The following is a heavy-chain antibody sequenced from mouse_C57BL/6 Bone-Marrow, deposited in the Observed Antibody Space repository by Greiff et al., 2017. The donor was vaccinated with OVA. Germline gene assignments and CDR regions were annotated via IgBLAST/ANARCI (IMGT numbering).Heavy chain of an antibody. Sequence: DVKLVESGGGLVQPGGSMKLSCVASGFTFSNYWMNWVRQSPEKGLEWVAQIRLKSDNYATHYAESVKGRFTISRDDSKSSVYLQMNNLRAEDTGIYYCTGSYYGSCPYAMDYWGQGTSVTVSS. V-gene: IGHV6-3*01. CDR1: GFTFSNYW. D-gene: IGHD1-1*01. J-gene: IGHJ4*01. CDR2: IRLKSDNYAT. CDR3: TGSYYGSCPYAMDY.